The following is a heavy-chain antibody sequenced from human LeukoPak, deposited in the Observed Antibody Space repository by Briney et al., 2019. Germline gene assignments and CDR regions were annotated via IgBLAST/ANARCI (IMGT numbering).Heavy chain of an antibody. CDR3: ARDPYCGGDCYPLYGMDV. J-gene: IGHJ6*02. Sequence: GGSLRLSCAASGFTFSSYSMTWVRQAPGKGLEWVSSISSSSSYIYYADSVKGRFTISRDNAKNSLYLQMNSLRAEDTAVYYCARDPYCGGDCYPLYGMDVWGQGTTVTVSS. V-gene: IGHV3-21*01. CDR1: GFTFSSYS. CDR2: ISSSSSYI. D-gene: IGHD2-21*02.